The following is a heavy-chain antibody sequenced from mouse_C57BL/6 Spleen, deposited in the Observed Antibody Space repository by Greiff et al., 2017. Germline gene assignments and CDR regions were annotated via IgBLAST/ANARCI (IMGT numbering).Heavy chain of an antibody. CDR3: ARGLFYDYDVAWFAY. CDR1: GYTFTSYW. D-gene: IGHD2-4*01. Sequence: VQLQQPGAELVKPGASVKLSCKASGYTFTSYWMQWVKQRPGQGLEWIGEIDPSDSYTNYNQKFKGKATLTVDTSSTTAYMQLSSLTSEASAVYYCARGLFYDYDVAWFAYWGQGTLVTVSA. CDR2: IDPSDSYT. J-gene: IGHJ3*01. V-gene: IGHV1-50*01.